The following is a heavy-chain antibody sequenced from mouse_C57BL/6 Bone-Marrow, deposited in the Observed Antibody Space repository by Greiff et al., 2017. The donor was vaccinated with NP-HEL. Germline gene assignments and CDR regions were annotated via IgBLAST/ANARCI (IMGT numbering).Heavy chain of an antibody. V-gene: IGHV5-6*01. D-gene: IGHD1-1*02. Sequence: EVQRVESGGDLVKPGGSLKLSCAASGFTFSSYGMSWVRQTSDKRLEWVATISSGGSYTYYPDSVKGRFTISRDNAKNTLYLQMSSLKSEDTAMYYCARRVVYYFDYWGQGTTLTVSS. CDR3: ARRVVYYFDY. J-gene: IGHJ2*01. CDR1: GFTFSSYG. CDR2: ISSGGSYT.